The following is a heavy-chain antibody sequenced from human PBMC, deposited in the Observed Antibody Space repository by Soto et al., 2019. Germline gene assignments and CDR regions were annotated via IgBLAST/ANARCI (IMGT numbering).Heavy chain of an antibody. CDR2: ISAYNGNT. CDR3: ARDRGSSALWYYYGMDV. CDR1: RGTFSSYG. Sequence: ASVKVSCKASRGTFSSYGSSSVRQAPGQGLEWMGWISAYNGNTNYAQKLQGRVTMTTDTSTSTAYMELRSLRSDDTAVYYCARDRGSSALWYYYGMDVWGQGTTVTAP. D-gene: IGHD6-6*01. J-gene: IGHJ6*02. V-gene: IGHV1-18*01.